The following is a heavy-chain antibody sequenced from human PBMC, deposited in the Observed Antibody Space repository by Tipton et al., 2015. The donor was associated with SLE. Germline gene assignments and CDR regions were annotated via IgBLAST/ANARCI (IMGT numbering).Heavy chain of an antibody. CDR1: GFTFSNAW. J-gene: IGHJ6*02. Sequence: SLRLSCAASGFTFSNAWMSWVRQAPGKGLEWVAFIQTDGRDKYYTDSLKGRFTISRDNSKNTLFLQMNGLRAEDTAMYYCARDVSGYDYLGGMDVWGQGTTVTVSS. D-gene: IGHD5-12*01. CDR3: ARDVSGYDYLGGMDV. CDR2: IQTDGRDK. V-gene: IGHV3-30*02.